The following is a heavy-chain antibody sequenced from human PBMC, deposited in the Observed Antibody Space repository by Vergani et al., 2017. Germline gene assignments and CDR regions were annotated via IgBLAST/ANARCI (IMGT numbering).Heavy chain of an antibody. CDR1: GFTFSSYS. CDR3: ARVPTYYDFWSGYYPPNVDYYYYMDV. Sequence: EVQLVESGGGLVKPGGSLRLSCAASGFTFSSYSMNWVRQAPGKGLEWVSAISGSGGSTYYADSVKGRFTISRDNSKNTLYLQMNSLRAEDTAVYYCARVPTYYDFWSGYYPPNVDYYYYMDVWGKGTTVTVSS. V-gene: IGHV3-23*04. CDR2: ISGSGGST. D-gene: IGHD3-3*01. J-gene: IGHJ6*03.